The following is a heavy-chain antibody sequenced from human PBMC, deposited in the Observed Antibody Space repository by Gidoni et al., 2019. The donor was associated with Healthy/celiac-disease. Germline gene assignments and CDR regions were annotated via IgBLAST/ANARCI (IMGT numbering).Heavy chain of an antibody. J-gene: IGHJ4*02. CDR1: GFTFSSYS. D-gene: IGHD2-15*01. CDR2: ISSSSSTI. CDR3: ARDLSLYRGPPHDY. V-gene: IGHV3-48*02. Sequence: EVQLVESGGGLVQPGGSLRLSCAASGFTFSSYSMNWVRQAPGKGLEWVSYISSSSSTIYYADSVKGRFTISRDSAKNSLYLQMNSLRDEDTAVYYCARDLSLYRGPPHDYWGQGTLVTVSS.